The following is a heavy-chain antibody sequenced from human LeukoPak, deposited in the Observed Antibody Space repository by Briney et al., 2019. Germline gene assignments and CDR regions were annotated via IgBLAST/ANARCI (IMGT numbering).Heavy chain of an antibody. Sequence: GGSLRLSCAASGFTFSSYAMSWVRQAPGKGLEWVSAISGSGGSTYYADSVKGRFTISRDNSKNTLYLQMNSLRAEDTAVYYCAKDSLAPFFDWKPPYYFDYWGQGTLVTVSS. V-gene: IGHV3-23*01. J-gene: IGHJ4*02. D-gene: IGHD3-9*01. CDR2: ISGSGGST. CDR1: GFTFSSYA. CDR3: AKDSLAPFFDWKPPYYFDY.